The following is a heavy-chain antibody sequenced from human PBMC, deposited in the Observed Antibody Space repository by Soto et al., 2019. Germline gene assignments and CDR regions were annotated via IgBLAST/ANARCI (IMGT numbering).Heavy chain of an antibody. CDR3: ARVRSSHKFDCYYCGMDV. CDR1: GGTFSSYA. D-gene: IGHD3-9*01. V-gene: IGHV1-69*12. Sequence: QVQLVQSGAEVKKPGSSVKVSCKASGGTFSSYAISWVRQAPGQGLEWMGGIIPIFGTANYAQKFQGRVTITADESPSTAYMELRSLRSEDTAVYYWARVRSSHKFDCYYCGMDVWGQGPTVTVSS. CDR2: IIPIFGTA. J-gene: IGHJ6*02.